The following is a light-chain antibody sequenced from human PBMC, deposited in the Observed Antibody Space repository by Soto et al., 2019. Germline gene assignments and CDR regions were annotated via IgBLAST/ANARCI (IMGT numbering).Light chain of an antibody. CDR2: AAS. J-gene: IGKJ1*01. V-gene: IGKV1-39*01. CDR3: QQSYSTPWK. CDR1: QSISSY. Sequence: DIQMTQSPSSLSASVGDRVTITCRASQSISSYLNWYQQKPGKAPKLLIYAASSLQSGVPSRFSGRGSGTDFTLTISSLQPEDFATYYGQQSYSTPWKFGQGTKVEIK.